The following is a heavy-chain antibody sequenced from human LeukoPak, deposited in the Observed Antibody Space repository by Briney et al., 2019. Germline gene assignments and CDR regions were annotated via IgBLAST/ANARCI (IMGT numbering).Heavy chain of an antibody. CDR1: GGTFSSYA. V-gene: IGHV1-69*01. J-gene: IGHJ6*04. CDR2: IIPIFGTA. CDR3: ARDLRSTSCLDV. Sequence: LVKVSCKASGGTFSSYAISWVRQAPGQGLEWMGGIIPIFGTANYAQKFQGRVTITADESTSTAYMELSSLRSEDTAVHYCARDLRSTSCLDVWGKGTTVTVSS. D-gene: IGHD2-2*01.